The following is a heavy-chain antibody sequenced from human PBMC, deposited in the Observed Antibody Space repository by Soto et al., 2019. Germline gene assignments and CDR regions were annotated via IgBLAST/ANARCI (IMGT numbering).Heavy chain of an antibody. CDR1: GDSISNGSYY. CDR3: ARASERLGNWYYYGMDV. J-gene: IGHJ6*02. CDR2: VYYSGGP. Sequence: SETLSLTCTVSGDSISNGSYYWSWIRHPPGKGLEWIAYVYYSGGPNYNPSLKSRVTMSVDTSKNQFSLNVLSVTAADTAVYYCARASERLGNWYYYGMDVWGQWTTVTVS. D-gene: IGHD3-3*01. V-gene: IGHV4-61*01.